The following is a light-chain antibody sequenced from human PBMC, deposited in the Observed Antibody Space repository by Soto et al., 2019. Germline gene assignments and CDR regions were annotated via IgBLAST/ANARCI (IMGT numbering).Light chain of an antibody. CDR1: QSLRHHNGYNY. CDR3: IQTLQAPYS. J-gene: IGKJ2*01. V-gene: IGKV2-28*01. CDR2: LGS. Sequence: DIVMTQSPLSLPVTPGEPASISCRSSQSLRHHNGYNYLDWYLQKPEQSPQVLSYLGSNRASGVPDRVSGSGSGTVFTLKISRVEAEDVGVYYCIQTLQAPYSFGHGTKLEIK.